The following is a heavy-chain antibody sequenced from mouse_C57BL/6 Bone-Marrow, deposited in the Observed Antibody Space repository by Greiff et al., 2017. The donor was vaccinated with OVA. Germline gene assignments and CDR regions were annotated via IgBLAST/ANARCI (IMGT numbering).Heavy chain of an antibody. Sequence: VQLVESGAELARPGASVKLSCKASGYTFTSYGISWVKQRTGQGLEWIGEIYPRSGNTYYNEKFKGKATLTADKSSSTAYMELRSLTSEDSAVYFCARPHYYGSSYGRYCDVWGTGTTVTVSS. CDR1: GYTFTSYG. D-gene: IGHD1-1*01. CDR3: ARPHYYGSSYGRYCDV. J-gene: IGHJ1*03. V-gene: IGHV1-81*01. CDR2: IYPRSGNT.